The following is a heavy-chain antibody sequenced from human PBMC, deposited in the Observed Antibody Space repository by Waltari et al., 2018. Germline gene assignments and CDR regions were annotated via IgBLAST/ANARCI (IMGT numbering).Heavy chain of an antibody. D-gene: IGHD4-17*01. V-gene: IGHV1-69*05. CDR1: GGTFRRYA. J-gene: IGHJ3*02. CDR2: IIPIFGTA. CDR3: AREPHTVKGAFDI. Sequence: QVQLVQSGAEVKKPGSSVKVSCKASGGTFRRYAISWVRQAPGQGLAWMGGIIPIFGTANYAQKFQGRVTITTDESTSTAYMELSSLRSEDTAVYYCAREPHTVKGAFDIWGQGTMVTVSS.